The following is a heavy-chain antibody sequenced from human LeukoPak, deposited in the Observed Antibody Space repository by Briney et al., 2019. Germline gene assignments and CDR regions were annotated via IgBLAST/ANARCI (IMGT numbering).Heavy chain of an antibody. J-gene: IGHJ6*01. CDR2: INPSGGST. Sequence: ASVKVSCKASGYTFTSYYMHWVRHAPGQGLEWMGIINPSGGSTSYAQKFQGRVTMTRDTSTSTVYMELSSLRSEDTAVYYCARDSPLNPYIVLVPAAINYGMDVWGQATKVTVSS. V-gene: IGHV1-46*01. CDR1: GYTFTSYY. D-gene: IGHD2-2*01. CDR3: ARDSPLNPYIVLVPAAINYGMDV.